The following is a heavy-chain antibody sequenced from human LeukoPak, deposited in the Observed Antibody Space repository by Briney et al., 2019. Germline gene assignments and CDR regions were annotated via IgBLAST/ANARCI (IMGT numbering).Heavy chain of an antibody. J-gene: IGHJ3*02. CDR2: IIPILGIA. V-gene: IGHV1-69*04. CDR1: GGTFSSYA. Sequence: ASVKVSCKASGGTFSSYAISWVRQAPGQGLEWMGRIIPILGIANYAQKFQGRVTITADKSTSTAYMELSSLRSEDTAVYYCARDTPADGFLVPDRPIWGQGTMVTVSS. D-gene: IGHD2/OR15-2a*01. CDR3: ARDTPADGFLVPDRPI.